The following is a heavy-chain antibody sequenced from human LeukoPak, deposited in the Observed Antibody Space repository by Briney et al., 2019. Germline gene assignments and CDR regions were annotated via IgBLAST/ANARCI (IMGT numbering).Heavy chain of an antibody. Sequence: ASVKVSCKASGYTFTGYYMHWVRQAPGQGLEWMGWINPNSGGTNYAQKFQGRVTMTRDTSISAAYMELSRLRSDDTAVYYCAREGDVYNWNRPSDSWGQGTLVTVSS. CDR2: INPNSGGT. D-gene: IGHD1-1*01. CDR3: AREGDVYNWNRPSDS. J-gene: IGHJ5*01. V-gene: IGHV1-2*02. CDR1: GYTFTGYY.